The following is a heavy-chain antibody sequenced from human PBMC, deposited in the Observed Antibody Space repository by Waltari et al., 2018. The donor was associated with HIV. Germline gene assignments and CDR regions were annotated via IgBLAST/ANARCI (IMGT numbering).Heavy chain of an antibody. CDR2: MKPNSGNT. CDR1: GYTFTNYD. Sequence: QVQLVQSGAEVKKPGASVKVSCKASGYTFTNYDINWVRPATGQGLEWVGWMKPNSGNTGYAQKFQGRVTMTRNTSISTAYMELSSLRSEDTAVYYCARGYSYDRSGEAFDIWGQGTMVTVSS. V-gene: IGHV1-8*01. D-gene: IGHD3-22*01. CDR3: ARGYSYDRSGEAFDI. J-gene: IGHJ3*02.